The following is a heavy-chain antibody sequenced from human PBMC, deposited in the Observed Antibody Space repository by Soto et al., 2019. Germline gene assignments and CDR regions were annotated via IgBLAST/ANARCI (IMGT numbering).Heavy chain of an antibody. CDR3: AKIWAAAAPWYPIGF. Sequence: GGSLRLSCAASGFTLTSNAMTWVRQAPGKGLEWVSGITNSGGSTFYADSVKGRFSISRDNSKNTLYLQMNSLRADDTAVYYCAKIWAAAAPWYPIGFWGQGTLVTVSS. V-gene: IGHV3-23*01. J-gene: IGHJ4*02. CDR2: ITNSGGST. CDR1: GFTLTSNA. D-gene: IGHD6-13*01.